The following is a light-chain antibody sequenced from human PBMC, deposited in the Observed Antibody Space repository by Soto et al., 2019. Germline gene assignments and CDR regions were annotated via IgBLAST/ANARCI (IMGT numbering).Light chain of an antibody. J-gene: IGLJ1*01. CDR2: SNN. V-gene: IGLV1-44*01. CDR3: AAWDDSLKAYV. Sequence: QSVLTQSPSASGTPGQRVTISCSGSSSNIGSVTVNWYQQVPGTAPKLLIHSNNQRPSGVPDRFSGSKSGTSASLANSGLQSEDEADYSCAAWDDSLKAYVFGTGTKVTGL. CDR1: SSNIGSVT.